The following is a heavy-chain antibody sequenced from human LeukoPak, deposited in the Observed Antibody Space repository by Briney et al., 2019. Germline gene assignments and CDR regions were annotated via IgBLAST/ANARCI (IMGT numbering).Heavy chain of an antibody. CDR2: INSDGSWT. Sequence: GSLRLSCAASGNYWMHWVRQAPGKGLVWVSHINSDGSWTSYADSVKGRFTISKDNANNTVYLQMNSLRAEDTAVYYCVSFYETYWGRGTLVTVSS. V-gene: IGHV3-74*01. CDR1: GNYW. J-gene: IGHJ4*02. D-gene: IGHD2/OR15-2a*01. CDR3: VSFYETY.